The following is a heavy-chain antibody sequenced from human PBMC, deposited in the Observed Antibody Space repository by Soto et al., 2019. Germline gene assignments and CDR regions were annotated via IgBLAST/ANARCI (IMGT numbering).Heavy chain of an antibody. Sequence: ASVKVSCKASGYTFTGYYMHWVRQAPGQGIEWMGWINPNSSGTNYAQKFQGWVTMTRDTSISTAYIELSRLRSDDTAVYYFARGPTSTLWFGELLYYFDYWGQGTLVTVSS. CDR1: GYTFTGYY. D-gene: IGHD3-10*01. J-gene: IGHJ4*02. CDR2: INPNSSGT. CDR3: ARGPTSTLWFGELLYYFDY. V-gene: IGHV1-2*04.